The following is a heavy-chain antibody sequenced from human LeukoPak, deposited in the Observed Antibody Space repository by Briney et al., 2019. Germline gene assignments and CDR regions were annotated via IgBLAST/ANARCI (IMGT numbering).Heavy chain of an antibody. J-gene: IGHJ4*02. D-gene: IGHD5-12*01. V-gene: IGHV4-59*01. CDR2: IYYGGHT. Sequence: SETLSLTCTVSGGSMNSYYWSWIRQPPGKGLEYIGYIYYGGHTNYNPSLKSRITTSMDTSKNQFSLKLSSVTAADTAVYFCARISDYFPYYFDHWGQGILVTVSS. CDR1: GGSMNSYY. CDR3: ARISDYFPYYFDH.